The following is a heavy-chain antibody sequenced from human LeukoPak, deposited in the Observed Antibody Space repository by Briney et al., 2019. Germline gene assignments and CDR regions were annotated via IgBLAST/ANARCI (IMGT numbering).Heavy chain of an antibody. CDR3: AAQWELLRVFDY. V-gene: IGHV3-23*01. Sequence: GGSLRLSCATSGFTFTSYAMSWVRQAPGKGLEWVSSISGGGGGTYYADSVKGRCTISRDKSKNTPYLQMNSLRVEDTAVYYCAAQWELLRVFDYWGQGTLVTVSS. D-gene: IGHD1-26*01. CDR1: GFTFTSYA. CDR2: ISGGGGGT. J-gene: IGHJ4*02.